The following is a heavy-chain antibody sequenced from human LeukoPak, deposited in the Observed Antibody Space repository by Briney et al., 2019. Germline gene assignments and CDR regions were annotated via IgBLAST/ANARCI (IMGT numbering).Heavy chain of an antibody. CDR2: IKQGGSEK. Sequence: GGSLRLSCAASGFTFSSYWMSWVRQAPGKGLEWVANIKQGGSEKYYVDSVKGRFTISRENAKNSLYLQMNSLRAEDTALYYCARWYYGSGSWVLDYWGQGTLVTVSS. CDR1: GFTFSSYW. J-gene: IGHJ4*02. CDR3: ARWYYGSGSWVLDY. V-gene: IGHV3-7*05. D-gene: IGHD3-10*01.